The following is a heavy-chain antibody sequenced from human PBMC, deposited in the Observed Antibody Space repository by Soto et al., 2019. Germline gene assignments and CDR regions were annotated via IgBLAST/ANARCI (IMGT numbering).Heavy chain of an antibody. CDR2: IIPILGIA. Sequence: QVQLVQSGAEVKKPGSSVKVSCKASGGTFSSYTISWVRQAPGQGLEWMGRIIPILGIANYAQKFQGRVTITADKSTSTAYMELSSLRYKNTAVYYCASHMSSGYYYGMDVWGQGTTVTVSS. CDR3: ASHMSSGYYYGMDV. CDR1: GGTFSSYT. J-gene: IGHJ6*02. D-gene: IGHD3-10*01. V-gene: IGHV1-69*02.